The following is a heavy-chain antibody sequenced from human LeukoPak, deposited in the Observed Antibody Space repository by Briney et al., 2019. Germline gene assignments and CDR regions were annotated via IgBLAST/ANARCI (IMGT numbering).Heavy chain of an antibody. CDR3: ASHLYFDFWSDR. CDR1: GFIFSDYY. CDR2: IGGGGSMA. Sequence: GGSLRLSCAASGFIFSDYYMSWIRQAPGKGLEWVSHIGGGGSMAYYVDSVKGRFTISRDNSKNLLYLQMNSLRAEDTAVYYCASHLYFDFWSDRWGQGTTVTVSS. J-gene: IGHJ6*02. D-gene: IGHD3-3*01. V-gene: IGHV3-11*01.